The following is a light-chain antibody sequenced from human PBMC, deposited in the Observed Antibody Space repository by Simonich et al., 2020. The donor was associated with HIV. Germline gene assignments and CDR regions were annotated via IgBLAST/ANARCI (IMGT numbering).Light chain of an antibody. CDR1: ALPKQY. V-gene: IGLV3-25*03. J-gene: IGLJ2*01. CDR2: QDS. CDR3: QSADSSGTVV. Sequence: SFELTQPPSVSVSPGQTARTTCSGDALPKQYVYWYQQKPGQAPVSGIYQDSERPSVIPERLSGSSSGTTVTLTISGVQAEDEADYYCQSADSSGTVVFGGGTKLTVL.